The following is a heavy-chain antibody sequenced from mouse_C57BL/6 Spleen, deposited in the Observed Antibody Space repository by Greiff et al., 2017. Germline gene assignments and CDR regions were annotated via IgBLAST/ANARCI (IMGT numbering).Heavy chain of an antibody. CDR3: ARGDYGDWYFDV. V-gene: IGHV1-64*01. D-gene: IGHD1-1*02. CDR1: GYTFTSYW. CDR2: IHPKSGST. J-gene: IGHJ1*03. Sequence: VQLQQPGAELGKPGASVKLSCKASGYTFTSYWMHWVKPRTGQGLEWIGMIHPKSGSTNYNEKFKSKATLTVDKSSSTAYMQLSSLPSEASAVYYCARGDYGDWYFDVWGTGTTLTVSS.